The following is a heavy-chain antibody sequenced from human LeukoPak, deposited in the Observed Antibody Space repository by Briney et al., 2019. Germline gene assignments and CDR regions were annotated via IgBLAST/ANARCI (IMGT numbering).Heavy chain of an antibody. J-gene: IGHJ6*04. CDR2: IKQDGSEK. D-gene: IGHD3-10*01. CDR3: ARVGVRGYGSGSYYYYYGMDV. V-gene: IGHV3-7*03. CDR1: GFTFSSYW. Sequence: GGSLRLSCAVSGFTFSSYWMSWVRQAPGKGLEWVANIKQDGSEKYYVDSVKGRFTISRDNAKNSLYLQMNSLRAEDTAVYYCARVGVRGYGSGSYYYYYGMDVWGKGTTVTVSS.